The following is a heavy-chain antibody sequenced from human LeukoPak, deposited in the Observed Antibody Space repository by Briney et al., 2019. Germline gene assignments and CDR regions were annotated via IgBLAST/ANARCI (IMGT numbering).Heavy chain of an antibody. CDR3: ARDLKGVAQFFEY. CDR1: GSTFSDYY. J-gene: IGHJ4*02. CDR2: ISSSGITR. V-gene: IGHV3-11*04. D-gene: IGHD3-10*01. Sequence: PGGSLRFSCAASGSTFSDYYMSWIRQAPGKGLEWVSYISSSGITRYYADTVKGRFTISRDNAKNSVYLQMNSLRAEDTAVYYCARDLKGVAQFFEYWGQGILVTVSS.